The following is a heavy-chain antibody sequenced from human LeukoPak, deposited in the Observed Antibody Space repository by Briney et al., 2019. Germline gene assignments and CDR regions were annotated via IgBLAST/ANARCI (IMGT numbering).Heavy chain of an antibody. V-gene: IGHV4-34*01. CDR2: INHSGST. D-gene: IGHD5-18*01. J-gene: IGHJ4*02. CDR1: GGSFSGYY. Sequence: SETLSLTCAVYGGSFSGYYWSWIRQPPGRGLEWIGEINHSGSTNYNPSLKSRVTISVDTSKNQFSLKLSSVTAADTAVYYCARAERLWSPNDYWGQGTLVTVSS. CDR3: ARAERLWSPNDY.